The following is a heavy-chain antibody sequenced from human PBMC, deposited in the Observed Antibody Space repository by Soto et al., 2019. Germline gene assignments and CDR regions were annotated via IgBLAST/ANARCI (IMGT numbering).Heavy chain of an antibody. CDR3: ARGVVRGVIPYYYYGMDV. CDR2: IYYSGST. CDR1: GGSISSGGYY. V-gene: IGHV4-31*03. Sequence: PSETLSLTCTVSGGSISSGGYYWSWIRQHPGKGLEWIGYIYYSGSTYYNPSLKSRVTISVDTSKNQFSLKLSSVTAADTAVYYCARGVVRGVIPYYYYGMDVWGQGTTVTVSS. J-gene: IGHJ6*02. D-gene: IGHD3-10*01.